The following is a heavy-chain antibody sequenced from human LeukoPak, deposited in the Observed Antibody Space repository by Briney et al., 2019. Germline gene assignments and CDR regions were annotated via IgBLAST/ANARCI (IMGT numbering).Heavy chain of an antibody. V-gene: IGHV1-3*01. Sequence: ASVKVSCKASGYTFTSYATHWVRQAPGQRLEWMGWINAGNGNTKYSQKFQGRVTITRDTSASTAYMELSSLRSEDTAVYYCARDPSVSIWSFDFDYWGQGTLVTVSS. CDR3: ARDPSVSIWSFDFDY. D-gene: IGHD3-3*01. CDR1: GYTFTSYA. J-gene: IGHJ4*02. CDR2: INAGNGNT.